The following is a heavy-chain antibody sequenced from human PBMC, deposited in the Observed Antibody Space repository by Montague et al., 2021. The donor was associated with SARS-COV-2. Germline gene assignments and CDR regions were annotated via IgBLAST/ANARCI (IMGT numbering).Heavy chain of an antibody. CDR2: INHSGST. CDR3: ARERYSFSLTRGSTWFDP. Sequence: SETLSLTCAVYGGSFSGYYWSWIRQPPGKGLEWIGEINHSGSTNYNTSLKSRVTISVDTSKNQFSLKLSSVIAADTAVYYCARERYSFSLTRGSTWFDPWGQGTLVTVSS. J-gene: IGHJ5*02. D-gene: IGHD3-9*01. CDR1: GGSFSGYY. V-gene: IGHV4-34*01.